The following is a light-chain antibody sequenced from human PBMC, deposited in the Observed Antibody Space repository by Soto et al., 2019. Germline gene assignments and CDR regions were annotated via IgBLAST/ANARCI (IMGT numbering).Light chain of an antibody. V-gene: IGLV2-8*01. CDR1: SSDVGAYNF. CDR2: EVS. CDR3: SSFAGISTV. J-gene: IGLJ1*01. Sequence: QSALTQPPSASGSPGQSVTISCTGTSSDVGAYNFVSWYQQHPGKAPKLMIYEVSNRPSGVPDRFSGSKSGNTASLTVSGLQAEDEAEYYCSSFAGISTVFGTGTKLTVL.